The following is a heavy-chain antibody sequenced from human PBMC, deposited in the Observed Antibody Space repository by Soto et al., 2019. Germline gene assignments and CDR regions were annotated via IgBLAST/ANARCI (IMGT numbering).Heavy chain of an antibody. J-gene: IGHJ4*02. CDR1: GFTFSTYA. CDR3: AKFIRYCTNAVCPDY. CDR2: ISGSGGST. Sequence: GGSLRLSCAASGFTFSTYAMSWVRQAPGKGLEWVSAISGSGGSTYYADSVKGRFTISRDNSKNTLSLQMNSLRAEDTAVYYCAKFIRYCTNAVCPDYWGQGTLATVSS. D-gene: IGHD2-8*01. V-gene: IGHV3-23*01.